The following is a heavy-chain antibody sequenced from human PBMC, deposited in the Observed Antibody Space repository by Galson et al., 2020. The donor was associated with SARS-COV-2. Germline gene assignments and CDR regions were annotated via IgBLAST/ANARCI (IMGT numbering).Heavy chain of an antibody. D-gene: IGHD6-6*01. V-gene: IGHV3-30*02. CDR3: AKDYSRSSGFDY. J-gene: IGHJ4*02. Sequence: GGSLRLSCAASGFTFNSHGMHWVRQAPGRGLEWVAFIQNDGSTEKYADSVKGRFTISRDSSKNTLYLHMNSLRGEDTAMYYCAKDYSRSSGFDYWGQGTLVTVSS. CDR1: GFTFNSHG. CDR2: IQNDGSTE.